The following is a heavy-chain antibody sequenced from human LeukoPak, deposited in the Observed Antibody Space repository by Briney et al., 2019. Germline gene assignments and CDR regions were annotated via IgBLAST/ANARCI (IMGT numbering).Heavy chain of an antibody. Sequence: GGSLRLSCSASGFIFTSYGMNWVRQAPGSGLQWAAYIGAGSSNTFYADSVKGRFTISRDDAGNFLHLQMNSLSAEDTGVYYCARSAVQANTPFYFDFWGQGALVAVSS. CDR1: GFIFTSYG. V-gene: IGHV3-48*01. CDR3: ARSAVQANTPFYFDF. CDR2: IGAGSSNT. D-gene: IGHD1-26*01. J-gene: IGHJ4*02.